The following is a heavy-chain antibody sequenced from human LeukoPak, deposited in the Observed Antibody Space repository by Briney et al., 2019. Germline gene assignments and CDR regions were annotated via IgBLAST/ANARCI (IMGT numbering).Heavy chain of an antibody. Sequence: PSETLSLTCAVYGASFSGYYWSWIRQPPGKGLEWIGEINHSGSTNYNPSLKSRVTISVDTSKNQFSLKLSSVTAADTAVYYCASGYSSSWYRTNWFDPWGQGTLVTVSS. J-gene: IGHJ5*02. V-gene: IGHV4-34*01. CDR1: GASFSGYY. CDR2: INHSGST. CDR3: ASGYSSSWYRTNWFDP. D-gene: IGHD6-13*01.